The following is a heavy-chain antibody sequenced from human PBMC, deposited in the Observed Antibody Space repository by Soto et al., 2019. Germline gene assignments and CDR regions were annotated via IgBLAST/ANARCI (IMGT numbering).Heavy chain of an antibody. CDR2: IVVGSGNT. CDR3: AAGGFIAVAPRGYYYGMDV. J-gene: IGHJ6*02. D-gene: IGHD6-19*01. Sequence: ASVKVSCKASGFTFTSSAVQWVRQARGQRLEWIGWIVVGSGNTNYAQKFQERVTITRDMSTSTAYMELSSLRSEDTAVYYCAAGGFIAVAPRGYYYGMDVWGQGTTVTVSS. V-gene: IGHV1-58*01. CDR1: GFTFTSSA.